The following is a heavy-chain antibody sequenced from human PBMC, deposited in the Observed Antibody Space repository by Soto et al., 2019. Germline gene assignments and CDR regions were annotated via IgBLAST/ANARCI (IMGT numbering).Heavy chain of an antibody. CDR1: GGSFSSYY. Sequence: PSETLSLTCAVYGGSFSSYYWSWIRQPPGKGLEWIGYIYYSGSTNYNPSLKSRVTISVDTSKNQFSLKLSSVTAADTAVYYCARWYYYGSGSWVAAFDIWGQGTMVTVSS. D-gene: IGHD3-10*01. CDR3: ARWYYYGSGSWVAAFDI. J-gene: IGHJ3*02. V-gene: IGHV4-59*01. CDR2: IYYSGST.